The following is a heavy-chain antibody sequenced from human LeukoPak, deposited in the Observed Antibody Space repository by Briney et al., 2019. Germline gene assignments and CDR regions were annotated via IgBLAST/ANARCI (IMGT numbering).Heavy chain of an antibody. J-gene: IGHJ4*02. CDR2: INPSGGST. D-gene: IGHD5-18*01. Sequence: ASVKVSCKASGYTFTSYYMQWVRQAPGQGLEWMGIINPSGGSTSYAQKFQGRVSMTRDTSTSTVYMELSGLRSEDTAVYYCARSQGGAYSHGTDYWGQGTLVTVSS. CDR3: ARSQGGAYSHGTDY. V-gene: IGHV1-46*01. CDR1: GYTFTSYY.